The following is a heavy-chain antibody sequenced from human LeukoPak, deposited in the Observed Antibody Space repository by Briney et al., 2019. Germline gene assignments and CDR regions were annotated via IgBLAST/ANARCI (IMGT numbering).Heavy chain of an antibody. CDR3: ARVATMGGAFDI. Sequence: GGSLRLSCAASGFTFSSYSMNWVRQAPGKGLEWVSSISSSGSYIYYADSVKGRFTISRDNAKNSLYLQMNSLRAEDTAVYYCARVATMGGAFDIWGQGTMVTVSS. CDR2: ISSSGSYI. J-gene: IGHJ3*02. CDR1: GFTFSSYS. D-gene: IGHD3-10*01. V-gene: IGHV3-21*01.